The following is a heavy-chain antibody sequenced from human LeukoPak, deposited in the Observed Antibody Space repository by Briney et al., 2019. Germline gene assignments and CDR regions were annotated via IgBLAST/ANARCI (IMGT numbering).Heavy chain of an antibody. J-gene: IGHJ5*02. CDR2: INPRGGST. Sequence: ASVKVSCKASGYTFIDYYMHWVRQAPGQGLEWMGIINPRGGSTTYAQNFRGRVTMTRDTSTSTLYMELSSLRSEDTAVYYCAGSSHLRNWFDPWGQGTLVIVSS. D-gene: IGHD1-26*01. CDR1: GYTFIDYY. CDR3: AGSSHLRNWFDP. V-gene: IGHV1-46*01.